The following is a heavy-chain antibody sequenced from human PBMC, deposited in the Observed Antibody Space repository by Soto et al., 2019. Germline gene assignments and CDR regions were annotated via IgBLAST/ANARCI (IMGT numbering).Heavy chain of an antibody. V-gene: IGHV3-15*07. J-gene: IGHJ4*02. CDR2: IKSKTDGGTT. CDR1: GLDFSNAW. D-gene: IGHD4-17*01. CDR3: TRYGDHVY. Sequence: EVQLVESGGGLVKPGGSLRLSCAASGLDFSNAWINWVRQAPGKGPEWVGRIKSKTDGGTTDYAAPVKGRFTISRDDSKNTVNLQMNSLKTEDTAVYYCTRYGDHVYWGQGTLVTVSS.